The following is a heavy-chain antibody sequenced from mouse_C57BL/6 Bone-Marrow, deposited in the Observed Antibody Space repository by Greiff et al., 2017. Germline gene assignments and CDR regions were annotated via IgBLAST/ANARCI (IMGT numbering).Heavy chain of an antibody. V-gene: IGHV1-69*01. D-gene: IGHD1-1*01. J-gene: IGHJ3*01. CDR1: GYTFTSSW. CDR3: ARSFYYYGSSPWFAY. Sequence: VQLQQPGAELVMPGASVKLSCKASGYTFTSSWMHWVKQRPGQGLEWIGEIDPSDSYTNYNQKFKGKSTLTVDKSSSTAYMQLSSLTSEDSAVYYCARSFYYYGSSPWFAYWGQGTLVTVSA. CDR2: IDPSDSYT.